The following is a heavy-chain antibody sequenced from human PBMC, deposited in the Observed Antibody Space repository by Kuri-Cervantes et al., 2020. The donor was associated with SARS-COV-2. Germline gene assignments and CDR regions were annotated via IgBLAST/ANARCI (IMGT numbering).Heavy chain of an antibody. CDR3: ARGQQLIDY. Sequence: GGSLRLSCAASGFSFSMYWMSWVRQAPGKGLEWVANIKKDGSEKYYVDSVKGRFTISRDNAKNSLYLQMNSLRAEDTAVYYCARGQQLIDYWGQGTLVTVSS. D-gene: IGHD6-13*01. CDR2: IKKDGSEK. CDR1: GFSFSMYW. J-gene: IGHJ4*02. V-gene: IGHV3-7*03.